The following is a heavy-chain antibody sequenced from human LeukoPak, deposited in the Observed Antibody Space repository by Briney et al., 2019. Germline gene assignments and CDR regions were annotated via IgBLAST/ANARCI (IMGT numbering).Heavy chain of an antibody. CDR1: GGSFSGYY. J-gene: IGHJ4*02. V-gene: IGHV4-34*01. CDR3: ARDSTYSSSSLFDY. D-gene: IGHD6-13*01. Sequence: SETLSLTCALYGGSFSGYYWSWIRQPPGKGLEWIGEIDHSGSTNYNPSLKSRVTISVDTSKNQFSLKLSSVTAADTAVYYCARDSTYSSSSLFDYWGQGTLVTVSS. CDR2: IDHSGST.